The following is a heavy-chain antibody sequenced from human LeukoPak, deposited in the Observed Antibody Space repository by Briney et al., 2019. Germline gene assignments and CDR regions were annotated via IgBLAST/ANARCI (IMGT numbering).Heavy chain of an antibody. D-gene: IGHD2-2*01. CDR2: IIPIFGTA. CDR3: ARESQYCSSTSCAWYFDY. CDR1: GGTFSSYA. Sequence: GSSVKVSCKASGGTFSSYAISWVRQAPGQGLEWMGGIIPIFGTANYAQKFQGRVTITADESTSTAYMELSSLRSEDTAVYYCARESQYCSSTSCAWYFDYWGQGTLVTVSS. J-gene: IGHJ4*02. V-gene: IGHV1-69*01.